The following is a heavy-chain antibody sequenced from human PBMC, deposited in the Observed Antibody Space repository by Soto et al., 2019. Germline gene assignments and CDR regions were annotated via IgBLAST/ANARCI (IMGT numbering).Heavy chain of an antibody. CDR2: IYYSGST. V-gene: IGHV4-59*01. D-gene: IGHD5-18*01. J-gene: IGHJ4*02. CDR3: AREPCGYSYGLDY. CDR1: GGSISSYY. Sequence: PSETLSLTCTVSGGSISSYYWSWIRQPPGKGLEWTGYIYYSGSTNYNPSLKSRVTISVDTSKNQFSLELSSVTAADTAVYYCAREPCGYSYGLDYWGQGTLVTVSS.